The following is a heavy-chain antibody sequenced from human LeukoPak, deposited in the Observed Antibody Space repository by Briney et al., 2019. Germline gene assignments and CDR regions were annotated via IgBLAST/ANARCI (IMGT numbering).Heavy chain of an antibody. CDR3: ATALWGYCSSTSCSFDY. CDR1: GFTFSSYA. Sequence: PGGSLRLSCAASGFTFSSYAMHWVRQAPGKGLEYVSAISSNGGSTYYANSVNGRFTISRYNSKNALYRQMGSLRAEDMAEYYCATALWGYCSSTSCSFDYWGQGTLVTVSS. V-gene: IGHV3-64*01. J-gene: IGHJ4*02. D-gene: IGHD2-2*01. CDR2: ISSNGGST.